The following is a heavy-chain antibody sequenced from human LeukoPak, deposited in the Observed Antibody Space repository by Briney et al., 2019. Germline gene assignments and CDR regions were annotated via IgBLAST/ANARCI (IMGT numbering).Heavy chain of an antibody. CDR2: ISGSGGST. V-gene: IGHV3-23*01. D-gene: IGHD1-1*01. CDR3: AKDAEVQPYYFDY. Sequence: GGSLRLSCAASGFTFSSYAMSWVPQAPGKGLEWVSAISGSGGSTYYADSVKGRFTISRDNSKNTLYLQKNSLRAEDTAVYYCAKDAEVQPYYFDYWGQGTLVTVSA. J-gene: IGHJ4*02. CDR1: GFTFSSYA.